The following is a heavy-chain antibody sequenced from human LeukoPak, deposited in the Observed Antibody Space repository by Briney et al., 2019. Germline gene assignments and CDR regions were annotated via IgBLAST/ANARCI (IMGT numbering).Heavy chain of an antibody. D-gene: IGHD3-22*01. V-gene: IGHV4-59*08. Sequence: KPSETLSLTCSVSGGSMNSYYWSWIRQSPGKGLEWIGYIYYSGSTNYNPSHKSRVTISVDTSKNQFSLKLSSVTAADTAVYYCARHVWLLPFDYWGQGTLVTVSS. CDR1: GGSMNSYY. CDR2: IYYSGST. CDR3: ARHVWLLPFDY. J-gene: IGHJ4*02.